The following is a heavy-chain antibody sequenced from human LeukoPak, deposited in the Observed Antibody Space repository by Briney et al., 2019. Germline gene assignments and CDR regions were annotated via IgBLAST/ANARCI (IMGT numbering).Heavy chain of an antibody. D-gene: IGHD1-1*01. V-gene: IGHV3-21*01. CDR2: ISSTGSSI. J-gene: IGHJ5*02. CDR1: GFTFSYYT. Sequence: GGSLRLSCAASGFTFSYYTRSWVRQAPGKGLEWVSSISSTGSSIYYADSVKGRFTISRDNAKNSLYLQMSSLRVEDTAVYYCARDDVAWNDVHWFDPWGQGTLVTVSS. CDR3: ARDDVAWNDVHWFDP.